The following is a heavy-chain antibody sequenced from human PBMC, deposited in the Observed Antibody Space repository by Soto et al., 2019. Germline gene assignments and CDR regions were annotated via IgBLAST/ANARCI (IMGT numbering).Heavy chain of an antibody. V-gene: IGHV1-2*02. D-gene: IGHD3-9*01. CDR1: VYTFSCYY. J-gene: IGHJ3*02. CDR3: AREGTGYSAFDI. CDR2: INPKSGGT. Sequence: XSVKGSCKASVYTFSCYYMHWVRQAPGQGLEWMGWINPKSGGTKYVQKFQGRVTMTRDTSSNTVYMDLSRLTSDDTAVYYCAREGTGYSAFDIWGQGTMVTVSS.